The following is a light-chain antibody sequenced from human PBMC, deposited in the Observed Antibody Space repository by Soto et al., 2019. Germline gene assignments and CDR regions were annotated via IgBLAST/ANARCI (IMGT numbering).Light chain of an antibody. CDR2: DAS. Sequence: EIVLTQSPATLSLSPGERATLSCRASQSVSSYLAWYQQKPGQAPSLLIYDASNRATGIPARFSGSGSGTDFTLTISSLEPADFAVYSCQQRSNWPTFGGGNKGEIK. V-gene: IGKV3-11*01. CDR1: QSVSSY. J-gene: IGKJ4*01. CDR3: QQRSNWPT.